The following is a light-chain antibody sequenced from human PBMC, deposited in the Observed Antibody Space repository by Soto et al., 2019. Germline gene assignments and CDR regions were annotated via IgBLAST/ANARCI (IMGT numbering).Light chain of an antibody. V-gene: IGKV1-39*01. CDR1: QSISHY. J-gene: IGKJ1*01. CDR3: QQSFSTPT. Sequence: DIQTTQSPSTLSESVGDSGPITCRDSQSISHYLAWYQQNPGKAPELLIYSASNLQSGVPSRFSGSGSGTDFTLTISSLQAEDFATYYCQQSFSTPTFGQGTKVDIK. CDR2: SAS.